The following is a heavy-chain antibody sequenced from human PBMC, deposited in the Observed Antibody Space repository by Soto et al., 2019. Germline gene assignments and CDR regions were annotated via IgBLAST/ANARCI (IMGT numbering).Heavy chain of an antibody. CDR3: ARDMAAAGIYYYYYGMDV. V-gene: IGHV1-18*01. Sequence: ASVKVSCKASGHTFTSYGISWVRQAPGQGLEWMGWISAYNGNTNYAQKLQGRVTMTTDTSTSTAYMELRSLRSDDTAVYYCARDMAAAGIYYYYYGMDVWGQGTTVTVSS. CDR2: ISAYNGNT. D-gene: IGHD6-13*01. CDR1: GHTFTSYG. J-gene: IGHJ6*02.